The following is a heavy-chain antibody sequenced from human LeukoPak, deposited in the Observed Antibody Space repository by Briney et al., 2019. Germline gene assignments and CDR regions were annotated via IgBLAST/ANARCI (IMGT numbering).Heavy chain of an antibody. V-gene: IGHV1-2*02. CDR2: INPNGDGT. Sequence: GASVKVSCKASGYTFIGYYMHWVRQAPGQGLEWMGWINPNGDGTKYAQNFQGRVTMTRDTSISIAYMELSGLRADDTAVYYCARATCNTDCAGFDPWGQGTLVTVSS. CDR3: ARATCNTDCAGFDP. CDR1: GYTFIGYY. D-gene: IGHD2/OR15-2a*01. J-gene: IGHJ5*02.